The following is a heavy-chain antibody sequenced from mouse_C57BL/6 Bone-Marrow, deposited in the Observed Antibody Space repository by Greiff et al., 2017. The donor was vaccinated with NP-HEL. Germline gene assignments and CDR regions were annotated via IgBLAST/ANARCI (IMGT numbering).Heavy chain of an antibody. J-gene: IGHJ3*01. V-gene: IGHV5-6*01. CDR2: ISSGGSYT. D-gene: IGHD2-4*01. CDR3: ASPYDYDVAWFAY. CDR1: GFTFSSYG. Sequence: EVQLVESGGDLVKPGGSLKLSCAASGFTFSSYGMSWVRQTPDKRLEWVATISSGGSYTYYPDSVKGRFTITRDNAKNTLYLQMNSLKSEDTAMYYCASPYDYDVAWFAYWGQGTLVTVSA.